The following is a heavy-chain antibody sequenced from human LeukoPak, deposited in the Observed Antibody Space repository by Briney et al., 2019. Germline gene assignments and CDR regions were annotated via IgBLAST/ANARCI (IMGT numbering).Heavy chain of an antibody. V-gene: IGHV1-2*02. CDR3: ARLASVPG. D-gene: IGHD6-19*01. Sequence: ASVKVSCKASGYTFTSYYLHWVRQAPGQGLEWMGWIHPNSGGTSYAQRFQGRVTMTRDTSISTAYMELSSLRSDDTALYFCARLASVPGWGQGTLVTVSS. J-gene: IGHJ1*01. CDR2: IHPNSGGT. CDR1: GYTFTSYY.